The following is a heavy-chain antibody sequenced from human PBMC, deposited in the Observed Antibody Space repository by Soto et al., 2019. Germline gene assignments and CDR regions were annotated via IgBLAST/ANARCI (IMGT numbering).Heavy chain of an antibody. V-gene: IGHV1-69*13. CDR1: GGTFSSFG. Sequence: SVKVSCKASGGTFSSFGISWVRQAPGQGLEWMGGIIPIFGTANYAQKFQGRVTITADESTSTVFMELSRLRSDETAVYYCAREHPDARNGWYFGSFDYWGQGTLVTVSS. J-gene: IGHJ4*02. CDR3: AREHPDARNGWYFGSFDY. CDR2: IIPIFGTA. D-gene: IGHD6-19*01.